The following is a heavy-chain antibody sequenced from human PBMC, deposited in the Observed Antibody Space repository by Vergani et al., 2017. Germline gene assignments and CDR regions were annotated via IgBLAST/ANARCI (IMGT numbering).Heavy chain of an antibody. D-gene: IGHD4-17*01. CDR3: ARGIADRQKSRDDYGDHYYYYYYGMDV. CDR1: GYTFTSYA. Sequence: QVQLVQSGSELKKPGASVKVSCKASGYTFTSYAMNWVRQAPGQGLEWMGWINTNTGNPTYAQGFTGRFVFSLDTSVSTAYLQISSLKAEDTSVYYCARGIADRQKSRDDYGDHYYYYYYGMDVWGQGTTVTVSS. J-gene: IGHJ6*02. V-gene: IGHV7-4-1*02. CDR2: INTNTGNP.